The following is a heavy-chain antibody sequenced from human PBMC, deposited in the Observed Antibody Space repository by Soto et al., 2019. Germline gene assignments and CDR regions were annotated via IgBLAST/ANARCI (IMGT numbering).Heavy chain of an antibody. Sequence: VQLVESGGGLVQPGGSLRLSCAASGFTVSSNYMSWVRQAPGKGLEWVSVIYSGGNTYYADSVKGRFTISRHNSKNTLYLQMNSMRAEDTAVYYFAIVETAPGIWGAFDIWGQGTMVTVSS. CDR3: AIVETAPGIWGAFDI. CDR1: GFTVSSNY. D-gene: IGHD2-15*01. CDR2: IYSGGNT. J-gene: IGHJ3*02. V-gene: IGHV3-53*04.